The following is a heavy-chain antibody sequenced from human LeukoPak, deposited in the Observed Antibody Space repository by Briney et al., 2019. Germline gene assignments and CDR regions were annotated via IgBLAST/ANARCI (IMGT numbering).Heavy chain of an antibody. D-gene: IGHD5-18*01. Sequence: PGGSLRLSCAASGFTFSSYAMSWVRQAPGKGLEWVSAISGRGGSTYYADSVKGRFTISRDNSKNTLYLQMNSLRAEDTAVYYCAKAGVNTAMERAQVDYWGQGTLVTVSS. J-gene: IGHJ4*02. CDR2: ISGRGGST. V-gene: IGHV3-23*01. CDR3: AKAGVNTAMERAQVDY. CDR1: GFTFSSYA.